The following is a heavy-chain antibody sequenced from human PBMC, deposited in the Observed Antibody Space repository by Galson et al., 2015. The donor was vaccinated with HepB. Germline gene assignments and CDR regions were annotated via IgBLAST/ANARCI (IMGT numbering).Heavy chain of an antibody. CDR3: AREDRYTYIVTYDL. D-gene: IGHD2/OR15-2a*01. Sequence: LRLSCAASGFTFSNYGMHWVRQAPGKGLEGVALIWKDGSNKYCADSVMGRFSIPKDNSKNVVYLQMNSLGDDDTATYFCAREDRYTYIVTYDLWGQGARVTVSS. J-gene: IGHJ4*02. CDR1: GFTFSNYG. CDR2: IWKDGSNK. V-gene: IGHV3-33*01.